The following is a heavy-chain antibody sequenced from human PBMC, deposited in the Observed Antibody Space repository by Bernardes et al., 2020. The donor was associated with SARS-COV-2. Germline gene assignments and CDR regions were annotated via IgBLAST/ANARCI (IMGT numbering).Heavy chain of an antibody. J-gene: IGHJ3*02. CDR3: AREFVPGRGVIRVDAFDI. CDR1: GYTFTSYA. CDR2: INTKTGTP. V-gene: IGHV7-4-1*02. D-gene: IGHD3-10*01. Sequence: APKKVFCKASGYTFTSYAMNWVRQAPGQGLEWMGWINTKTGTPTYAQDFTGRFVFSFDTSVSTAYLQISSLKAEDTAVYYCAREFVPGRGVIRVDAFDIWGQGTMVNVSS.